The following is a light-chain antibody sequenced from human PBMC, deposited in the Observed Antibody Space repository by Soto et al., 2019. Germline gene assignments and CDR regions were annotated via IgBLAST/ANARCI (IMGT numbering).Light chain of an antibody. CDR1: SSDVGSYNS. V-gene: IGLV2-14*03. Sequence: QSALAQPASVSGSPGQSSTISCTGTSSDVGSYNSVSWYQQYPGKAPTLMIHDVSNRPSGVSNRFSGSKSGNTASLTISGLQAEYEADYYCSSFTSSSSYVFGSGTKLTVL. CDR2: DVS. CDR3: SSFTSSSSYV. J-gene: IGLJ1*01.